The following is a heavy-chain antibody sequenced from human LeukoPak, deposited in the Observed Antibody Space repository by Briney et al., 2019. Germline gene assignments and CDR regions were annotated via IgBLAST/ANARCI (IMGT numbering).Heavy chain of an antibody. Sequence: SETLSLTCAVYGGSFSGYYWSCIRQPPGKGLEWIGEINHSGSTNYNPSLKSRVTISVDTSKNQFSLKLSSVTAADTAVYYCARRGYSSGLFDYWGQGTLVTVSS. CDR3: ARRGYSSGLFDY. CDR2: INHSGST. CDR1: GGSFSGYY. D-gene: IGHD6-19*01. J-gene: IGHJ4*02. V-gene: IGHV4-34*01.